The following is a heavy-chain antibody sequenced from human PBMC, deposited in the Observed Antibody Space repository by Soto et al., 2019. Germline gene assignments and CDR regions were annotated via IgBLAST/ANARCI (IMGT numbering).Heavy chain of an antibody. CDR2: IDPGDSQT. D-gene: IGHD3-22*01. J-gene: IGHJ4*02. Sequence: GESLKISCKGSGYSFSGYWITWVRQKPGKGLEWMGRIDPGDSQTYYSPSFRGHVTISVTKSITTVFLQWSSLRASDTAMYYCARQIYDSDTGPNFQYYFDSWGQGTPVTVSS. CDR1: GYSFSGYW. CDR3: ARQIYDSDTGPNFQYYFDS. V-gene: IGHV5-10-1*01.